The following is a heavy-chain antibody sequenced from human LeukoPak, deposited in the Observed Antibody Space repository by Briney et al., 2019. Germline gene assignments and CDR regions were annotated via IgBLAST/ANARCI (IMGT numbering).Heavy chain of an antibody. V-gene: IGHV4-59*01. CDR3: ARGPVGATPFDYYYYGMDV. CDR2: FSYSGSA. Sequence: SETLSLTCTVSGASITSYYWSWIRQPPGKGLEWIGFFSYSGSANYNPSLKSRVTISVDTSKNQFSLKLSSVTAADTAAYYCARGPVGATPFDYYYYGMDVWGQGTTVTVSS. CDR1: GASITSYY. J-gene: IGHJ6*02. D-gene: IGHD1-26*01.